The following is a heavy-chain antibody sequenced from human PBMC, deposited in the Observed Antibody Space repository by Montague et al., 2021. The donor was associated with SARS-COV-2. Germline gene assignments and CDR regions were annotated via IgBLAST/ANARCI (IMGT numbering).Heavy chain of an antibody. J-gene: IGHJ4*02. D-gene: IGHD1-14*01. CDR3: ARINPTGVDF. V-gene: IGHV4-59*12. CDR2: ISYTGST. Sequence: SETLSLTCTVSGGSISNFYWTWIRSPPGKGLDWIGSISYTGSTNYNPSLKSRVAISVDTSKNQFSLKLTSVTAADTAFYCCARINPTGVDFWGQGTLVTVSS. CDR1: GGSISNFY.